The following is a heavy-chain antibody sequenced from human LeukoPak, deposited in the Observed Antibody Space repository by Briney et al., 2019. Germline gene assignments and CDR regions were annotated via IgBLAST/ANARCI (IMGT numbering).Heavy chain of an antibody. J-gene: IGHJ4*02. V-gene: IGHV3-30-3*01. Sequence: GGSLRLSCTASGSTFGDYAMSWFRQAPGKGLEWVAVISYDGSNKYYADSVKGRFTISRDNSKNTLYLQMNSLRAEDTAVYYCARDRTRDGYNQGRVFDYWGQGTLVTVSS. CDR3: ARDRTRDGYNQGRVFDY. CDR1: GSTFGDYA. CDR2: ISYDGSNK. D-gene: IGHD5-24*01.